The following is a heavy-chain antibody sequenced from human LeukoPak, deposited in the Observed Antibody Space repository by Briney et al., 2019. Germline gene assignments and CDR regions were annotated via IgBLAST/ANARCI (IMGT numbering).Heavy chain of an antibody. CDR1: GFTFSSYG. V-gene: IGHV3-30*03. J-gene: IGHJ4*02. CDR2: ISYDGSNK. Sequence: GGSLRLSCSASGFTFSSYGMHWVRRAPGKGLEWVAVISYDGSNKYYADSVKGRFTISRDNSKNTLYLQMNSLRAEDTAVYYCVPAYGDYGGGENYWGQGTLVTVSS. CDR3: VPAYGDYGGGENY. D-gene: IGHD4-17*01.